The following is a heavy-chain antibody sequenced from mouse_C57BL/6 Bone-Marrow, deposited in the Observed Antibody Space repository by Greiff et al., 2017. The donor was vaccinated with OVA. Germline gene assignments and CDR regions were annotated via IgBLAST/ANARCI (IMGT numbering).Heavy chain of an antibody. J-gene: IGHJ2*01. V-gene: IGHV1-81*01. CDR2: IYPRSGNT. D-gene: IGHD2-14*01. CDR3: ARMGYVFDY. Sequence: QVQLQQSGAELARPGASVKLSCKASGYTFTSYGISWVKQRTGQGLEWIGEIYPRSGNTYYNEKFKGKATLTAEKSSSPAYRELRSLTSEDSAVYFCARMGYVFDYWGQGTTLTVSS. CDR1: GYTFTSYG.